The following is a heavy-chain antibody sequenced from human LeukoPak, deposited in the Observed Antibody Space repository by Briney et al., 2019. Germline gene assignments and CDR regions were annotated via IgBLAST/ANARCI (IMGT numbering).Heavy chain of an antibody. CDR3: IAARGFDY. D-gene: IGHD6-6*01. CDR1: GFTFSSYS. J-gene: IGHJ4*02. Sequence: GGSLRLSCAASGFTFSSYSMNWVRQAPGKGLEWVAFIRYDGSNKYYADSVKGRFTISRDNSKNTLYLQMNSLRAEDTAVYYAIAARGFDYWGQGTLVTVSS. CDR2: IRYDGSNK. V-gene: IGHV3-30*02.